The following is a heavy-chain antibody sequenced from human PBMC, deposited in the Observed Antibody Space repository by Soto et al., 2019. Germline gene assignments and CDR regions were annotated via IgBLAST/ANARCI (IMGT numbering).Heavy chain of an antibody. J-gene: IGHJ4*02. CDR1: GYTFTAYG. D-gene: IGHD3-22*01. CDR3: GKNKYESSGGFNS. CDR2: IGTYNGNT. V-gene: IGHV1-18*01. Sequence: QVQLVQSGAEVKKPGASVKVSCKASGYTFTAYGISWVRQAPGRGLEWMGWIGTYNGNTNYAQKVQGRVTMTTDTSTSTAHMELRSLRAYETDVYYCGKNKYESSGGFNSWGQGSLVTVSS.